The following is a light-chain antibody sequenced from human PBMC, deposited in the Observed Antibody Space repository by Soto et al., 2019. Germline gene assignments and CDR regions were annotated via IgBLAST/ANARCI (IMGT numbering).Light chain of an antibody. Sequence: VVTQSPSASASLGASVKLTCTLSSGHSSYAIAWHQQQPEKGPRYLMKLNSDGSHSKGDGIPDRFSGSSSGAERYLTISSLQSEDEADYYCQTWGTGIHYVFGTGTTVTVL. CDR2: LNSDGSH. CDR1: SGHSSYA. V-gene: IGLV4-69*01. CDR3: QTWGTGIHYV. J-gene: IGLJ1*01.